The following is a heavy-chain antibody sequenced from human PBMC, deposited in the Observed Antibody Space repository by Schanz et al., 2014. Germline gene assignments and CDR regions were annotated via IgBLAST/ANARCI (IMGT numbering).Heavy chain of an antibody. Sequence: QVQLVQSGAEVKKPGASVKVSCKASGYTFTNYGISWVRQAPGQGLEWMGRIIPIVDITNYAQKFLGRVTITADKSTSTAYMELSNLRSEDTAVYYCARAGQDYSDSSGYATYYFGNWGQGTLVTVSS. CDR1: GYTFTNYG. V-gene: IGHV1-69*04. CDR3: ARAGQDYSDSSGYATYYFGN. D-gene: IGHD3-22*01. J-gene: IGHJ4*02. CDR2: IIPIVDIT.